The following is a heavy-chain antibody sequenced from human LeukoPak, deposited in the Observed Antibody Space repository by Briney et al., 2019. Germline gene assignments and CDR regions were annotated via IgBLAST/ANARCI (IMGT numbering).Heavy chain of an antibody. V-gene: IGHV4-59*01. Sequence: SETLSLTCTVSGGSISSYYWSWIRQPPGKGLEWIGYTYYSGSTNYNPSLKSRVTISVDTSKNQFSLKLSSVTAADTAVYYCAREAAGTTDFDYWGQGTLVTVSS. CDR2: TYYSGST. D-gene: IGHD6-13*01. J-gene: IGHJ4*02. CDR3: AREAAGTTDFDY. CDR1: GGSISSYY.